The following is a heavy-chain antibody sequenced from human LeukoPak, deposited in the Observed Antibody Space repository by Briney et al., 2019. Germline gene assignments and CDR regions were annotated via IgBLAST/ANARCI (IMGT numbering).Heavy chain of an antibody. CDR2: IYPVDSKT. D-gene: IGHD3-10*01. J-gene: IGHJ3*01. V-gene: IGHV5-51*01. CDR1: GYNFTTYW. CDR3: ARAAELKHITMVRGPTNGAFDF. Sequence: GESLKISCKGSGYNFTTYWIGWVRQMPGKGLEWMGIIYPVDSKTRYSLSFQGQVTISADKSISTAYLQWSSLRSEDTAVYYCARAAELKHITMVRGPTNGAFDFWGQGTMVTVSS.